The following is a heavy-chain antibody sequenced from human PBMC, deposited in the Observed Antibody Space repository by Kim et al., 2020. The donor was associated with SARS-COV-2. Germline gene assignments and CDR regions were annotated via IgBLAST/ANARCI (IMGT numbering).Heavy chain of an antibody. V-gene: IGHV3-30*18. CDR1: GFTFSSYG. CDR2: MSFDGPNK. CDR3: AKDYDFYDRSGYPGDY. J-gene: IGHJ4*01. D-gene: IGHD3-22*01. Sequence: GGSLRLSCVVSGFTFSSYGIHWVRQAPGKGLEWVALMSFDGPNKYYAESVNGRFTISRDNSKNTLYLQLSSLITEDTALYYCAKDYDFYDRSGYPGDYWG.